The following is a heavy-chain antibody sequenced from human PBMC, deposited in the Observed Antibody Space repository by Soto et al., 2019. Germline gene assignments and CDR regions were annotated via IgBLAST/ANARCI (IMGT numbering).Heavy chain of an antibody. CDR1: GGSISSGGYY. Sequence: SETLSLTCTVSGGSISSGGYYWSWIRQHPGKGLEWIGYIYYSGSTYYNPSLKSRVTISVDTSKNQFSLKLSSVTAADTAVYYCARGSYYYDSSRYYHYWGQGTLVTVSS. CDR2: IYYSGST. D-gene: IGHD3-22*01. J-gene: IGHJ4*02. CDR3: ARGSYYYDSSRYYHY. V-gene: IGHV4-30-4*08.